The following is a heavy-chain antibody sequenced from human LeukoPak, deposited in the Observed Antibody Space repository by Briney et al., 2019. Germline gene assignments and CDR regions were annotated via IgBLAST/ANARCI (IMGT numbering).Heavy chain of an antibody. CDR2: IYYSGST. Sequence: SETLSLTCTVSGGSISSSSYYWGWIRQPPGKGLEWIGSIYYSGSTYYNPSLKSRVTISVDTSKNQFSLKLSSVTAADTAVYYCARLTLGGKRFDHWGQGTLVTVSS. CDR1: GGSISSSSYY. CDR3: ARLTLGGKRFDH. V-gene: IGHV4-39*01. D-gene: IGHD3-16*01. J-gene: IGHJ4*02.